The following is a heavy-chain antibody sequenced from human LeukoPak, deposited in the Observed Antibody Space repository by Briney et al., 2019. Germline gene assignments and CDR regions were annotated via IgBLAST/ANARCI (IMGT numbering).Heavy chain of an antibody. J-gene: IGHJ4*02. V-gene: IGHV4-59*08. CDR2: IYYSGST. CDR1: GGSISSYY. Sequence: PSETLSLTCTVSGGSISSYYWSWIRQPPGKGLEWIGYIYYSGSTNYNPSLKSRVTISVDTSKNQFSLKLSSVTAADTAVYYCARTDGGYSYATLDYWGQGTLVTVSS. D-gene: IGHD5-18*01. CDR3: ARTDGGYSYATLDY.